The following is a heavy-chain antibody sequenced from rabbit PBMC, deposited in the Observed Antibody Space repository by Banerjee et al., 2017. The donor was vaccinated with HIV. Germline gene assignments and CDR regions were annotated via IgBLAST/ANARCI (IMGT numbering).Heavy chain of an antibody. V-gene: IGHV1S45*01. CDR1: GFSFSNKYV. CDR2: INTSTGNT. Sequence: QEQLEESGGGLVKPEGSLTLSCTASGFSFSNKYVMCWVRQAPGKGLEWIACINTSTGNTVYASWAKGRFTISKTSSTTVTLQMPSLTAADTATYFCARALIYDVYRELHLWGPGTLVTVS. CDR3: ARALIYDVYRELHL. J-gene: IGHJ4*01. D-gene: IGHD2-1*01.